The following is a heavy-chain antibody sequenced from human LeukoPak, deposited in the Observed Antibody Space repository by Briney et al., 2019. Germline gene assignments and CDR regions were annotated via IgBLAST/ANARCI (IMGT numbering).Heavy chain of an antibody. CDR2: IYYSGST. CDR3: ARHRWGSGSHEGAPGRVFDY. D-gene: IGHD3-10*01. J-gene: IGHJ4*02. V-gene: IGHV4-39*01. Sequence: PSETLSLTCTVSGGSISSGSYHWGWFHQPPGKGLEWFGSIYYSGSTYYNPSLRSRVTISGLTSKKQISLTVTAVTAADKAVYYCARHRWGSGSHEGAPGRVFDYWGQGTLVTVSS. CDR1: GGSISSGSYH.